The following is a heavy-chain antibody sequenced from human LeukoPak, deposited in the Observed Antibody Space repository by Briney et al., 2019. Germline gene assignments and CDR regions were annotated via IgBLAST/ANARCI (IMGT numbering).Heavy chain of an antibody. V-gene: IGHV3-21*05. CDR1: GDGFTRHT. J-gene: IGHJ4*02. CDR3: AREYDSRARFDS. CDR2: IWSTGEYI. D-gene: IGHD6-13*01. Sequence: GGSLRLSFAGPGDGFTRHTMNWVRRAPGKGLEWISYIWSTGEYIYYADSVKGRFTISRDNARTSVYLQMNSLRVEDTAIYYCAREYDSRARFDSWGQGTLVTVSS.